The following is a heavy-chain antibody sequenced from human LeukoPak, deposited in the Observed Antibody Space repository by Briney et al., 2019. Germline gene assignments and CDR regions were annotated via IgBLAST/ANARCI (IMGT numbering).Heavy chain of an antibody. CDR2: IKQDGSEK. Sequence: GGSLRLSCSASGFTFSSNWMSWVRQAPGKGLEWVANIKQDGSEKYYVDSVKGRFTISRDNAKNSLYLQMNSLRAEDTAAYYCARVKGYSYGLEWGQGTLVTVSS. D-gene: IGHD5-18*01. V-gene: IGHV3-7*01. CDR1: GFTFSSNW. J-gene: IGHJ4*02. CDR3: ARVKGYSYGLE.